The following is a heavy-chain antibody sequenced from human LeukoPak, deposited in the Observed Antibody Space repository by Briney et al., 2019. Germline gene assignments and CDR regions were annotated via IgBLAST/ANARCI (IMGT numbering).Heavy chain of an antibody. V-gene: IGHV2-5*02. CDR3: APSEGFDS. CDR1: GFSLSTSGVG. J-gene: IGHJ4*02. CDR2: IFWDDDK. Sequence: SGPTLVKPTQTLTLTCTFSGFSLSTSGVGVGWIRQPPGKALEWLALIFWDDDKRYNPSLKSRLTITKDTSKNQVVLTMTNMDPVDPATYYCAPSEGFDSWGQGTLVTVSS.